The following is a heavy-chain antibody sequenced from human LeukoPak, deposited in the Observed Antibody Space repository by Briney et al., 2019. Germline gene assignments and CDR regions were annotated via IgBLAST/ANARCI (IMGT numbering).Heavy chain of an antibody. CDR3: AKEIGAAAGNYYYYGMDV. J-gene: IGHJ6*02. D-gene: IGHD6-13*01. Sequence: PGRSLRLSCAASGFSFDDYAMHWVRRAPGKGLEWVSLISWDGGSTYYADSVKGRFTISRDNSKNSLYLQMNSLRAEDTALYYCAKEIGAAAGNYYYYGMDVWGQGTTVTVSS. CDR1: GFSFDDYA. V-gene: IGHV3-43D*03. CDR2: ISWDGGST.